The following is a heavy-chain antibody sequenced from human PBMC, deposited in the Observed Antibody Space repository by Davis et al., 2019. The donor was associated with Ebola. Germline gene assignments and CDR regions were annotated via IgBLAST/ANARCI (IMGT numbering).Heavy chain of an antibody. CDR2: ISAYNGNT. Sequence: ASVKVSCKTSGYTFTSYGITWVRQAPGQGLEWMGWISAYNGNTNYAQNVQDRVTMTTDTPTSIAYMELRSLRSDDKAVYYCARDLGKTLADHADYWGQGTLVTVSS. CDR1: GYTFTSYG. D-gene: IGHD6-19*01. V-gene: IGHV1-18*01. J-gene: IGHJ4*02. CDR3: ARDLGKTLADHADY.